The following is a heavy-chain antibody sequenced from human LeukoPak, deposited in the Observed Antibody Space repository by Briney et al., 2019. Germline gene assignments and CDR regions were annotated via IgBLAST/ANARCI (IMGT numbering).Heavy chain of an antibody. CDR3: ARDLWLHGPTPHY. Sequence: SETLSLTCTVSGGSISSYYWSWIRQPPGKGLEWIGYIYYSGSTNYNPSLKSRVSISVDTSKNQFSLNLSSVTAADTAVYYCARDLWLHGPTPHYWGQGTLVAVSP. CDR2: IYYSGST. CDR1: GGSISSYY. V-gene: IGHV4-59*01. J-gene: IGHJ4*02. D-gene: IGHD6-19*01.